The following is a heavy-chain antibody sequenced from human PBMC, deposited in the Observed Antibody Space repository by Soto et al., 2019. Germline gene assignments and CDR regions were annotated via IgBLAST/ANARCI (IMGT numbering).Heavy chain of an antibody. D-gene: IGHD4-17*01. J-gene: IGHJ5*02. Sequence: QLQLVQSGAEVKKPGSSVKVSCKASGGTFSNFAINWVRQAPGQGLEWMGGIIPVFGKAKYAQKFQGRVQFTADESTSTAYMEVNSLTSEDTAVYYCARGSPTTVTTWFDPWVQGTLVTVSS. V-gene: IGHV1-69*01. CDR1: GGTFSNFA. CDR2: IIPVFGKA. CDR3: ARGSPTTVTTWFDP.